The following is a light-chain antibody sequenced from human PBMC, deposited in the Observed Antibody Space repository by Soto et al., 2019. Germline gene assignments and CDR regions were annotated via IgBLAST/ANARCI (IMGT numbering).Light chain of an antibody. V-gene: IGKV1-5*03. J-gene: IGKJ1*01. Sequence: DIQMTQSPSTLSASVGDIVTITCRASQSINSLLAWFQQKPGKAPEILIYKASSLESGVPSRFSGSGSGTEFTLTISSLQPDDFATYYCLQYYDYRKCGQGTKGDIK. CDR2: KAS. CDR1: QSINSL. CDR3: LQYYDYRK.